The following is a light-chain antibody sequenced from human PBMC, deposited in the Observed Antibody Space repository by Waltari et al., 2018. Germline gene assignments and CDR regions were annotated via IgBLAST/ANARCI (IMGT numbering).Light chain of an antibody. J-gene: IGKJ3*01. CDR2: RLS. CDR1: QSLLHTDGRTY. CDR3: MQTLQTPFT. Sequence: DIVMTQTPPSLPVTPGEPASISCRSRQSLLHTDGRTYLYWYLQKPGQPPRLLIYRLSSRFSGVPDRFSGSGSGTDFTLKISRVEAEDVGVYYCMQTLQTPFTFGPGTKLDIK. V-gene: IGKV2-29*02.